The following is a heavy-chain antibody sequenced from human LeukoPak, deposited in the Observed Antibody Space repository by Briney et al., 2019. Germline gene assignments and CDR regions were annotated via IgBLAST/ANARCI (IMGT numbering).Heavy chain of an antibody. Sequence: GGSLRLSCAASGFTVSSNFMSWIRQAPGKGLEWVSVIYSGGSTYYADSVKGRFTISRDNSKNTLYLQMNSLRVEDTAVYYCALGLVTDYWGQGTLVTVSS. V-gene: IGHV3-66*01. CDR3: ALGLVTDY. J-gene: IGHJ4*02. CDR1: GFTVSSNF. CDR2: IYSGGST. D-gene: IGHD3-9*01.